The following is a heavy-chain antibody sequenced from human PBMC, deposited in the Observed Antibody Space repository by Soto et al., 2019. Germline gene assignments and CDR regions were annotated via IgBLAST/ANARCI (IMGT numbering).Heavy chain of an antibody. D-gene: IGHD6-19*01. CDR2: IYPGDSDT. Sequence: PGESLKISCKGSGYSFTSYWIGWVRQMPGKGLEWMGIIYPGDSDTRYSPSFQGQVTISADKSISTAYLQWSSLKASDTAMYYCARLVPLDIAVTLVSWFDPWGQGTLVTVSS. CDR3: ARLVPLDIAVTLVSWFDP. CDR1: GYSFTSYW. V-gene: IGHV5-51*01. J-gene: IGHJ5*02.